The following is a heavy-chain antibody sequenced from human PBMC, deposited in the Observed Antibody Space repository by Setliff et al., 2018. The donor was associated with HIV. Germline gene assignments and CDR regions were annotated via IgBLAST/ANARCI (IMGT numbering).Heavy chain of an antibody. CDR1: GGSISSSSYY. D-gene: IGHD1-26*01. CDR2: IYYSGGT. J-gene: IGHJ4*02. CDR3: ASGGHRFHDY. V-gene: IGHV4-39*07. Sequence: PSETLSLTCTVSGGSISSSSYYWGWIRQPPGKGLEWIGTIYYSGGTYYKSSLKSRLIISLDTSKNQFSLNLRSVTAADTAVYFCASGGHRFHDYWGQGTLVTVSS.